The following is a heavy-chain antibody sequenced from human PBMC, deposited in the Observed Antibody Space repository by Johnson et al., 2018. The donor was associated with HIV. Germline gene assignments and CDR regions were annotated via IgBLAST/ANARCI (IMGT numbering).Heavy chain of an antibody. V-gene: IGHV3-20*04. CDR2: INWNGGST. D-gene: IGHD3-22*01. J-gene: IGHJ3*02. CDR1: GFTFSSYA. Sequence: VTLVESGGGLVQPGGSLRLSCAASGFTFSSYAMSWVRQAPGKGLEWVYGINWNGGSTGYPHSAHGRFTISRDNAKNSLYLQMNSLRAEDTALYYCARDGQDRDDAFDIWGQGTMVTVSS. CDR3: ARDGQDRDDAFDI.